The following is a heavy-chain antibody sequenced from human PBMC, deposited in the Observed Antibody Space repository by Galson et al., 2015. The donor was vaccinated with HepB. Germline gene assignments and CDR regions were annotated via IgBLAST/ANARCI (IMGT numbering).Heavy chain of an antibody. CDR1: GFSLSTNQMR. D-gene: IGHD3/OR15-3a*01. CDR2: IDWDNDK. J-gene: IGHJ4*02. CDR3: ARSPSMDTNYFDY. V-gene: IGHV2-70*04. Sequence: PALVKPTQTLTLTCTFSGFSLSTNQMRVSWIRQPPGKALEWLARIDWDNDKFYSTSLKTRLTISKDTSKNQVVLTMTNMDPVDTATYYCARSPSMDTNYFDYWGRGTLVTVSS.